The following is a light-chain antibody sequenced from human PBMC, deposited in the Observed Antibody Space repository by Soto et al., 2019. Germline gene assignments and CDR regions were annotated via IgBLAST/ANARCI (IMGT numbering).Light chain of an antibody. CDR3: QQYNSYSTWT. J-gene: IGKJ1*01. CDR2: KAS. CDR1: QGISNF. V-gene: IGKV1-5*03. Sequence: IQLTQSPSSLSASVGDRVTITCRASQGISNFLAWYQQKPGKAPKLLIYKASSLESGVPSRFSGSGSGTEFTLTISSLQPDDFATYYCQQYNSYSTWTFGQGTKVDIK.